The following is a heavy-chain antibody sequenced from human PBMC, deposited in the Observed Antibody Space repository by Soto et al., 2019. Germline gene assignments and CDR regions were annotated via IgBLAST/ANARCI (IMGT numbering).Heavy chain of an antibody. CDR2: ISYDGSNK. CDR3: AKDLLSMDNYYYGMDV. Sequence: QVQLVESGGGVVQPGRSLRLSCAASGFTFSSYGMHWVRQAPGKGLEWVAVISYDGSNKYYADYVKGRFTISRDNSKNTLYLQMNSLRAEDTAVYYCAKDLLSMDNYYYGMDVWGQGTTVTVSS. CDR1: GFTFSSYG. J-gene: IGHJ6*02. V-gene: IGHV3-30*18. D-gene: IGHD2-15*01.